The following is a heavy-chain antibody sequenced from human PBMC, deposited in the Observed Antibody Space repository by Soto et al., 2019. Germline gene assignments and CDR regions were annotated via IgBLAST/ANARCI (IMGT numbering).Heavy chain of an antibody. Sequence: QVQLQESGPGLVKPSETLSLTCAVSGGSLTGQHWSWIRQPPGKGLEWIGQIVNSGIARYNPSLHIRVAISIETSKNHFARRLSSVTAADTAVYYCASYIDGNGGRGSWGQGHLVTVSS. CDR1: GGSLTGQH. CDR2: IVNSGIA. J-gene: IGHJ4*02. V-gene: IGHV4-4*09. CDR3: ASYIDGNGGRGS. D-gene: IGHD4-17*01.